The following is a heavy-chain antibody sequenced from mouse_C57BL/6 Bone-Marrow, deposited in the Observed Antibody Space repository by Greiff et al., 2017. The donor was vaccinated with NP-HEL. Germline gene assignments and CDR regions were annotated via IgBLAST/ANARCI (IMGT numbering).Heavy chain of an antibody. CDR3: ARSDLRGYAMDY. D-gene: IGHD3-1*01. V-gene: IGHV1-18*01. J-gene: IGHJ4*01. CDR2: INPNNGGT. Sequence: VQLQQSGPELVKPGASVEIPCKASGYTFTDYNMDWVKQSHGKSLEWIGDINPNNGGTIYNQKFKGKATLTVDKSSSTAYMELRSLTSEDTAVYYCARSDLRGYAMDYWGQGTSVTVSS. CDR1: GYTFTDYN.